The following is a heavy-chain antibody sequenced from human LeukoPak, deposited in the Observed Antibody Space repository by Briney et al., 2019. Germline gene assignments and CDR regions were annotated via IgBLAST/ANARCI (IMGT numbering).Heavy chain of an antibody. CDR1: GFTVSNNY. J-gene: IGHJ4*02. CDR3: AKSKHYYDSSGFDY. CDR2: ISGSGAST. D-gene: IGHD3-22*01. V-gene: IGHV3-23*01. Sequence: GGSLSLSCAASGFTVSNNYMSWVRQAPGKGLEWGSSISGSGASTYYADSVKGRFTMSRDNSKNTLYLQMNSLRAEDTAVYYCAKSKHYYDSSGFDYWGQGTLVTVSS.